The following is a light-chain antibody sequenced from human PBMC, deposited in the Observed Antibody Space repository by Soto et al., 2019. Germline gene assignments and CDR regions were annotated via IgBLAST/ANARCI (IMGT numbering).Light chain of an antibody. CDR1: QSVLYSSNNKNY. V-gene: IGKV4-1*01. CDR2: WAS. CDR3: QQYYSTPPT. J-gene: IGKJ1*01. Sequence: DIVMTQSPDSLAVSLGERVTINCKSSQSVLYSSNNKNYLAWYQQKPGQPPKLLIYWASTRESGVPDRFSGSGSGTDFPLSISSLQAEDVAVYYCQQYYSTPPTFGQGTKVEIK.